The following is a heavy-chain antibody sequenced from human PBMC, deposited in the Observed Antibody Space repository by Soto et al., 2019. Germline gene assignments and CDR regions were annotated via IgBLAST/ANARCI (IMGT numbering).Heavy chain of an antibody. Sequence: QVQLVQSGAEVKKPGSSVKVSCKASGGTFRSYAISWVRQAPGQGLEWMGGIIPIFGTTNYARKFQGRVTITADESTSTVYRELSSLRSEDTAVYYCAREGGGLGYCSGANCYWYFDIWGRGTLVTVSS. V-gene: IGHV1-69*01. J-gene: IGHJ2*01. CDR3: AREGGGLGYCSGANCYWYFDI. CDR2: IIPIFGTT. D-gene: IGHD2-15*01. CDR1: GGTFRSYA.